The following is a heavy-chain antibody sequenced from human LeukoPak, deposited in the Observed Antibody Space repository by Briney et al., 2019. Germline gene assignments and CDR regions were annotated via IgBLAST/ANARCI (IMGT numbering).Heavy chain of an antibody. CDR1: GYTFTSYS. J-gene: IGHJ5*02. V-gene: IGHV1-2*02. CDR2: INPNSGGT. D-gene: IGHD2-2*01. CDR3: ARNGIGYCSSTSCFSWFDP. Sequence: ASVKVSCKTSGYTFTSYSITWVRQAPGQGLEWMGWINPNSGGTNYAQKFQGRVTMTRDTSISTAYMELSRLRSDDTAVYYCARNGIGYCSSTSCFSWFDPWGQGTLVTVSS.